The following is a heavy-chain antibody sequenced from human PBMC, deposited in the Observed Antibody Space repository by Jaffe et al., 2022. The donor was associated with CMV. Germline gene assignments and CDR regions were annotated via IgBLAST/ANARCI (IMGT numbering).Heavy chain of an antibody. V-gene: IGHV1-18*04. J-gene: IGHJ6*03. CDR3: ARESPRGYYDSSGYRYYYYYMDV. CDR2: ISAYNGNT. CDR1: GYTFTSYG. Sequence: QVQLVQSGAEVKKPGASVKVSCKASGYTFTSYGISWVRQAPGQGLEWMGWISAYNGNTNYAQKLQGRVTMTTDTSTSTAYMELRSLRSDDTAVYYCARESPRGYYDSSGYRYYYYYMDVWGKGTTVTVSS. D-gene: IGHD3-22*01.